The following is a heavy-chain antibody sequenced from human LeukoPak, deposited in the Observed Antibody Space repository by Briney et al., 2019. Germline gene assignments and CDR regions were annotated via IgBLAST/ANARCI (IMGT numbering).Heavy chain of an antibody. CDR3: ARHISSMVRGVNYYYYGMDV. Sequence: SETLSLTCTVSSGSISSYYWSWIRQPPGKGLEWIGYIYYSGSTNYNPSLKSRVTISVDTSKNQFSLKLSSVTAADTAVYYCARHISSMVRGVNYYYYGMDVWGQGTTVTVSS. V-gene: IGHV4-59*08. D-gene: IGHD3-10*01. CDR2: IYYSGST. CDR1: SGSISSYY. J-gene: IGHJ6*02.